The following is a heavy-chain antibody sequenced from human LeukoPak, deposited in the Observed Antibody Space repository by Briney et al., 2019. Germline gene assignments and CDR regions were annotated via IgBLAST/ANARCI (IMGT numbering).Heavy chain of an antibody. D-gene: IGHD6-6*01. CDR3: AKDKEYSSSSDFDY. V-gene: IGHV3-9*01. J-gene: IGHJ4*02. CDR1: GFTFDDYA. CDR2: ISWNSGSI. Sequence: GGSLRLSCAASGFTFDDYAMHWVRQAPGKGLEWVSGISWNSGSIGYADSVKGRFTISRDNAKNSLYLQMNSLRAEDTALYYCAKDKEYSSSSDFDYWGQGTLATVSS.